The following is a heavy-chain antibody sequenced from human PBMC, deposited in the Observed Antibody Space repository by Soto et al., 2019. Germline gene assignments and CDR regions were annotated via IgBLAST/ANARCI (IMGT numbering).Heavy chain of an antibody. Sequence: EVQLLESGGGLVQPGGSLRLSCAASGFTFSSYAMSWVRQAPGKGLEWVSAISGSGGSTYYADSVKGRFTISRDNSKNTLYLKMNSLRAEDTAVYYCAKDGGYCTNGVCYPYYYYYGMDVWGQGTTVTVSS. CDR3: AKDGGYCTNGVCYPYYYYYGMDV. V-gene: IGHV3-23*01. D-gene: IGHD2-8*01. CDR2: ISGSGGST. CDR1: GFTFSSYA. J-gene: IGHJ6*02.